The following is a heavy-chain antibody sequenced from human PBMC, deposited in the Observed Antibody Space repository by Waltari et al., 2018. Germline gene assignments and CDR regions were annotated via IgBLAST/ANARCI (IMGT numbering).Heavy chain of an antibody. CDR2: VIPMFGTV. CDR3: ASGAGYCSSSNCPHDAFNV. D-gene: IGHD2-2*01. Sequence: QVQLMQSGAEVKKPGSSVKVSCKASGGTFSIHAISWVRQAPGQGLEWLGGVIPMFGTVNYAQRFQGRVTITAAESTSTIYIELHTLRSEDTAVYYCASGAGYCSSSNCPHDAFNVWGQGTMVTVSS. V-gene: IGHV1-69*01. CDR1: GGTFSIHA. J-gene: IGHJ3*01.